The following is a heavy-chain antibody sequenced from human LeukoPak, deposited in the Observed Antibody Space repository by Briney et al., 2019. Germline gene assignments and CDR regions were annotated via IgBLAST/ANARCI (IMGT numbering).Heavy chain of an antibody. D-gene: IGHD6-19*01. V-gene: IGHV3-23*01. CDR3: ATASYSSGPYYYGMDV. CDR1: GFTFSTYA. Sequence: PGGSLRLSCAASGFTFSTYAMSWVRQAPGKGLEWVSAISGSDGSTFYADSVKGRFSISTDNSKNTLYLHMNSLRAEDTALYYCATASYSSGPYYYGMDVWGHGTTVTVSS. J-gene: IGHJ6*02. CDR2: ISGSDGST.